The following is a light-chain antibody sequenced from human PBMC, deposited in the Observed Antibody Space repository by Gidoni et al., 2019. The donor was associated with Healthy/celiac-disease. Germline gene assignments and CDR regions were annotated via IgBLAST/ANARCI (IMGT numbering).Light chain of an antibody. J-gene: IGKJ2*01. CDR2: DAS. V-gene: IGKV1-39*01. Sequence: DIQLTQSPSSLSASLGDRATITCRASQSISSYLNWYQQKPGKAPKLLIYDASSLQSGVPSRFSGSGSGTDFTLTISSLQPEDFATYYCQQSYSTPMYTFGQGTKLEIK. CDR3: QQSYSTPMYT. CDR1: QSISSY.